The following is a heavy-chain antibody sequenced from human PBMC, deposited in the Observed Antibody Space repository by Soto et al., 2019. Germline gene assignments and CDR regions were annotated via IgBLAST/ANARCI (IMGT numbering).Heavy chain of an antibody. J-gene: IGHJ4*02. Sequence: GASVKVSCKVSGYTLTELSMHWVRQAPGKGLEWMGGFDPEDGETIYAQKFQGRVTMTEDTSTDTAYMELSSLRSEDTAVYYCATGQGRDYDSTGYFYWGQGTLVTVYS. CDR3: ATGQGRDYDSTGYFY. CDR2: FDPEDGET. D-gene: IGHD3-22*01. CDR1: GYTLTELS. V-gene: IGHV1-24*01.